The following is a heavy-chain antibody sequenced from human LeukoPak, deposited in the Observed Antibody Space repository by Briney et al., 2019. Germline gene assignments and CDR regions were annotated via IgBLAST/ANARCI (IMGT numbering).Heavy chain of an antibody. V-gene: IGHV4-30-4*07. CDR3: ARDWGVAATPGYMDV. Sequence: PSQTLSLTCAVSGVSISRGGYSWTWIRQPPGKGLEWIGYIYHSGSTNYNPSLKDRLTLAVDTSKNQFSLKLTSVTAADTAVYYCARDWGVAATPGYMDVWGKGTTVTVSS. J-gene: IGHJ6*03. D-gene: IGHD3-16*01. CDR1: GVSISRGGYS. CDR2: IYHSGST.